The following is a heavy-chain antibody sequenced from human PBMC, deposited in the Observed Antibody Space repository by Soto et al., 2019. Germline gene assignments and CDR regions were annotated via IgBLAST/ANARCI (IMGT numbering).Heavy chain of an antibody. J-gene: IGHJ3*02. CDR3: AIDSSSWGFAFDI. CDR2: ISGSGGST. D-gene: IGHD6-13*01. CDR1: GFTFSSYA. V-gene: IGHV3-23*01. Sequence: EVQLLESGGGLVQPGGSLRLSCAASGFTFSSYAMSWVRQAPGKGLEWVSAISGSGGSTYYADSVKGRFTISRDNSKNTLYLQMNSLRAEDTAVYYCAIDSSSWGFAFDIWGQGTMVTVSS.